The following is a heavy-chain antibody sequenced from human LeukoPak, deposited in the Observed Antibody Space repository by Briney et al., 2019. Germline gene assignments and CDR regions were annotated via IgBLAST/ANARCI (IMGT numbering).Heavy chain of an antibody. Sequence: GGSLRLSCAASGFTFSSYGMHWVRQAPGKGLEWVAVISYDGSNKYYADSVKGRFTISRDNSKNTLYLQMNSLRAEDTAVYYCAKEGYCGSYYFDYWGQGTLVTVSS. J-gene: IGHJ4*02. CDR2: ISYDGSNK. V-gene: IGHV3-30*18. D-gene: IGHD1-26*01. CDR1: GFTFSSYG. CDR3: AKEGYCGSYYFDY.